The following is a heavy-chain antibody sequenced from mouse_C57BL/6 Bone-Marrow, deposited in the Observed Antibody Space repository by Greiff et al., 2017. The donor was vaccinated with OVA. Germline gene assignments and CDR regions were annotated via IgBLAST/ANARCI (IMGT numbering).Heavy chain of an antibody. CDR1: GFNIKDYY. D-gene: IGHD2-5*01. CDR3: AAYYRNYGWYFDV. CDR2: IDPEDGET. J-gene: IGHJ1*03. Sequence: EVKLQQSGAELVKPGASVKLSCTASGFNIKDYYMHWVKQRTEQGLEWIGRIDPEDGETKYAPKFQGKATITADTSSNTAYLQLSSLTSEDTAVYYCAAYYRNYGWYFDVWGTGTTVTVSS. V-gene: IGHV14-2*01.